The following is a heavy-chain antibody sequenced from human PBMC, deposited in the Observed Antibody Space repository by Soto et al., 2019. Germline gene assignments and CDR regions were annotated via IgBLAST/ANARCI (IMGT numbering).Heavy chain of an antibody. V-gene: IGHV3-30*18. J-gene: IGHJ4*02. CDR3: AKDRMGAGVRGYFDY. CDR2: IIYDGSTK. CDR1: GFTFSSYG. D-gene: IGHD3-10*01. Sequence: QVQLVESGGGAVQPGRSLRLSCAASGFTFSSYGMHWVRQAPGKGLEWLAVIIYDGSTKYYADSVKGRFTISRDNSKSTLYLQMNSLRAEDTAVYYCAKDRMGAGVRGYFDYWGQGTLVTVSS.